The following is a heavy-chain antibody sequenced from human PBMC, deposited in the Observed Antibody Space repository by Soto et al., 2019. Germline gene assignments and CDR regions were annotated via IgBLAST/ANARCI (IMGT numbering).Heavy chain of an antibody. CDR3: ASATMNGAFDI. CDR2: IIPIFGTA. CDR1: GGTLSSYA. V-gene: IGHV1-69*06. D-gene: IGHD3-22*01. Sequence: SVKVSCKASGGTLSSYAISWVRQAPGQGLEWMGGIIPIFGTANYAQKFQGRVTITADKSTSTAYMELSSLRSEDTAVYYCASATMNGAFDIWGQGTMVTVSS. J-gene: IGHJ3*02.